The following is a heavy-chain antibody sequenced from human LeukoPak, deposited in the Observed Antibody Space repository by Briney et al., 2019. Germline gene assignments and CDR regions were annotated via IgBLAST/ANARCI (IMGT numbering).Heavy chain of an antibody. Sequence: PSETLSLTCTVSGGSISSSSYYWSWIRQPPGKGLEWIGSIYYSGSTYYNPSLKSRVTISVDTSKNQFSLKLSSVTAADTAVYYCARQGPLNYMDVWGKGTTVTVSS. CDR1: GGSISSSSYY. CDR2: IYYSGST. V-gene: IGHV4-39*01. J-gene: IGHJ6*03. CDR3: ARQGPLNYMDV.